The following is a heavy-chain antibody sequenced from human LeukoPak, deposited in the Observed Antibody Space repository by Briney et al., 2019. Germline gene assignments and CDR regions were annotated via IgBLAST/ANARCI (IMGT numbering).Heavy chain of an antibody. Sequence: GRSLRLSCAASGFTFSSYGMHWVRQAPGKGLEWVAVIWYDGSNKYYADSVKGRFTISRDNSKNTLHLQMNSLRAEDTAVYYCAKGPRAVLWFGESFDYWGQGTLVTVSS. CDR1: GFTFSSYG. CDR2: IWYDGSNK. J-gene: IGHJ4*02. CDR3: AKGPRAVLWFGESFDY. D-gene: IGHD3-10*01. V-gene: IGHV3-33*06.